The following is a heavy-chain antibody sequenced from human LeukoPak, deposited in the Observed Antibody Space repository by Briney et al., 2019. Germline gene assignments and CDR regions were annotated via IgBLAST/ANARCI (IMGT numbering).Heavy chain of an antibody. CDR3: ARRETTGDY. CDR2: FDPEDGET. Sequence: ASVKVSCKVSGYTLTELSMHWVRQAPGKGLEWMGGFDPEDGETIYAQKFQGRVTMTRDTSISTAYMELSRLRSDDTAVYYCARRETTGDYWGQGTLVTVSS. V-gene: IGHV1-24*01. D-gene: IGHD1-7*01. J-gene: IGHJ4*02. CDR1: GYTLTELS.